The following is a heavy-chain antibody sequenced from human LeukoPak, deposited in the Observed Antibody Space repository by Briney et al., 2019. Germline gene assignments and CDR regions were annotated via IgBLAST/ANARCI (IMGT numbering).Heavy chain of an antibody. Sequence: PGGSPRLFCEASGFTVRRSYMRWVRQGPGEGLEWVSVIYRGGSTYYADSVKGRFTITRHNSKNTVSLQMNSLRAEDTALYYCARDLDWGAFDAWGQGTLVTVSS. D-gene: IGHD3-9*01. CDR2: IYRGGST. CDR1: GFTVRRSY. CDR3: ARDLDWGAFDA. V-gene: IGHV3-53*01. J-gene: IGHJ5*02.